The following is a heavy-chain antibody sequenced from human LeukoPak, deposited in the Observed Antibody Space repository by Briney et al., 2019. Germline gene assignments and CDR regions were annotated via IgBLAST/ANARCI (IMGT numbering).Heavy chain of an antibody. J-gene: IGHJ5*02. D-gene: IGHD3-22*01. CDR3: AREMGYYYDNSGYFSNWFDP. CDR1: GGSISSSTYY. Sequence: SETLSLTCTVSGGSISSSTYYWSWIRQSPGKGLEWIGYIYYSGHTNYNPSLKSRVTISVDTSKNQFSLKLNSVTAADTAVYFCAREMGYYYDNSGYFSNWFDPWGQGTLVTVSS. V-gene: IGHV4-61*01. CDR2: IYYSGHT.